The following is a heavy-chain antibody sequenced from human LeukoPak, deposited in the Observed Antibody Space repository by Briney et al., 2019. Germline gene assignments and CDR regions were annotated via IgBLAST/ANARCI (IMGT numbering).Heavy chain of an antibody. Sequence: SETLSLTCTVSGGAISSSSYYWGWIRQPPGKGLEWIGSIYYSGSTYYNPSLKSRVTISVDTCKNQFSLKLSSVTAADTAVYYCARRPLLYDYVWGSYHGPFDYWGQGTLVTVSS. V-gene: IGHV4-39*01. CDR2: IYYSGST. J-gene: IGHJ4*02. D-gene: IGHD3-16*02. CDR1: GGAISSSSYY. CDR3: ARRPLLYDYVWGSYHGPFDY.